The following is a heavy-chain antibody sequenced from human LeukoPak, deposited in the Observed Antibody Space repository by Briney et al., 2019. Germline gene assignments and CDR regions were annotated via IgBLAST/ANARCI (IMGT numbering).Heavy chain of an antibody. J-gene: IGHJ4*02. CDR1: GFIFSTYW. CDR3: ARDSAGNDY. V-gene: IGHV3-7*01. CDR2: IKQDGSEK. Sequence: GGPLRLSCAASGFIFSTYWVSWLREARGKALEWVANIKQDGSEKYYVDSVKGRFTISRDNAKNSLYLQMNSLRAEDTAMYYCARDSAGNDYWDQGTLVTVSS. D-gene: IGHD6-13*01.